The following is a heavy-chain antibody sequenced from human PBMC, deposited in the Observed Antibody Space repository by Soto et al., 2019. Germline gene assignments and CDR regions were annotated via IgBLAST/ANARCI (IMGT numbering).Heavy chain of an antibody. V-gene: IGHV4-34*01. D-gene: IGHD4-17*01. CDR1: GGSFSGYY. J-gene: IGHJ6*02. CDR2: INHRGST. CDR3: ARNMGPNWTVTTHYYYYGMDV. Sequence: SETLSLTYAVYGGSFSGYYWTWIRQPPGTGLEWIGEINHRGSTNYNPSLKSRVTISVDTSKNQFSLKLSSVTAADTAVYYCARNMGPNWTVTTHYYYYGMDVWGQGTTVT.